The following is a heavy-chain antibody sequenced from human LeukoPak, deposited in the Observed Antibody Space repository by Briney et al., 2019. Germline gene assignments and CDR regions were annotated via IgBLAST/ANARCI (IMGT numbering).Heavy chain of an antibody. Sequence: RASVKVSCKASGYTFTGYYMHWVRQATGQGLEWMGWMNPNSGNTGYAQKFQGRVTITRNPSISTAYMEMSSLRYEDTAVYYCARALGPAGYRWWFDPWGQGTLVTVSS. CDR1: GYTFTGYY. CDR3: ARALGPAGYRWWFDP. J-gene: IGHJ5*02. CDR2: MNPNSGNT. V-gene: IGHV1-8*03. D-gene: IGHD2-2*01.